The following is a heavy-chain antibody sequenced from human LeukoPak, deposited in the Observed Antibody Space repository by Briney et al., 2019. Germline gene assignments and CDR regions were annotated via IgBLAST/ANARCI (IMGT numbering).Heavy chain of an antibody. V-gene: IGHV4-34*01. CDR1: GGSFSGYY. D-gene: IGHD3-16*01. Sequence: SETLSLTCAVYGGSFSGYYWSWIRQPPGKGLEWIGEINHSGSTNYNPSLKSRVTISVDTSKNQFSLKLSSVTAADTAVYYCARRPVYDYVWGSYGCLDYWGQGTLVTVSS. CDR3: ARRPVYDYVWGSYGCLDY. J-gene: IGHJ4*02. CDR2: INHSGST.